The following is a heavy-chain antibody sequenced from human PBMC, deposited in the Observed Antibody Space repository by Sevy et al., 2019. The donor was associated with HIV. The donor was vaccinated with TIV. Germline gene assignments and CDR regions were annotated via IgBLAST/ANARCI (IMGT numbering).Heavy chain of an antibody. CDR3: ARAYYDFWSGYYNWFGP. Sequence: SETLSLTCTVSGGSISSYYWSWIRQPPGKGLEWIGYIYYSGSTNYNPSLKTRVTISVDPSKNQFSLKLSYVTVADTAVYFLARAYYDFWSGYYNWFGPWGQGTLVTVSS. D-gene: IGHD3-3*01. V-gene: IGHV4-59*01. CDR1: GGSISSYY. CDR2: IYYSGST. J-gene: IGHJ5*02.